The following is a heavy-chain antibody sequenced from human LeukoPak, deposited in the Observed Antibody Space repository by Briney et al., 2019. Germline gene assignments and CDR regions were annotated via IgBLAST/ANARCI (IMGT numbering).Heavy chain of an antibody. CDR2: VKQDGSEK. CDR3: ARELYTMAPDY. J-gene: IGHJ4*02. CDR1: GFTFSGFS. D-gene: IGHD3-10*01. Sequence: GGSLRLSCAASGFTFSGFSMTWVRQAPGKGLEWVANVKQDGSEKYYVESVKGRFTISRDNAKNSLYLQMNSLRAEDTAVYYCARELYTMAPDYWGQGTLVTVSS. V-gene: IGHV3-7*03.